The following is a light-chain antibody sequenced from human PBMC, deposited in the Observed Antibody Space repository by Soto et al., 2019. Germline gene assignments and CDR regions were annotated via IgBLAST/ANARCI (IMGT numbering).Light chain of an antibody. Sequence: EIVLTQSPGTLSLSPGERATLSCRASQNVDSNYLAWYQQKPGQAPRLLIYGASSRATGIPDRFSGSGSGTDFTLTISRLEPEDFAVYYCQHSSRTFGQGTKVDIK. CDR1: QNVDSNY. J-gene: IGKJ1*01. CDR3: QHSSRT. V-gene: IGKV3-20*01. CDR2: GAS.